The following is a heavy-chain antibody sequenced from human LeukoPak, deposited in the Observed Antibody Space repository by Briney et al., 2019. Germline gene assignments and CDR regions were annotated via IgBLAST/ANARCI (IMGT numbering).Heavy chain of an antibody. Sequence: GGSLRLSCAASGFTFSSYAMHWVRQAPGKGLEWVPVISYDGSNKYYADSAKGRFTISRDNSKNTLYLQMNSLRAEDTAVYYCARDRLPYYYYGMDVWGQGTTVTVSS. D-gene: IGHD2-15*01. J-gene: IGHJ6*02. CDR3: ARDRLPYYYYGMDV. CDR2: ISYDGSNK. V-gene: IGHV3-30-3*01. CDR1: GFTFSSYA.